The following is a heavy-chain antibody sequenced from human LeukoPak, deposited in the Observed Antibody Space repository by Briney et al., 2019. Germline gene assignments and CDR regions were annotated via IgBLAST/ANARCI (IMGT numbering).Heavy chain of an antibody. D-gene: IGHD3-3*01. Sequence: SETLSLTCTVSGGSISSYYWSWIRQPAGKGLEWIGRIYISGSGSTNYNPSLKSRVTMSVDTSKNQFSLKLSSVTAADTAVYYCARVAWYDFWSGYPSSWFDPWGQGTLVTVSS. CDR2: IYISGSGST. J-gene: IGHJ5*02. CDR1: GGSISSYY. CDR3: ARVAWYDFWSGYPSSWFDP. V-gene: IGHV4-4*07.